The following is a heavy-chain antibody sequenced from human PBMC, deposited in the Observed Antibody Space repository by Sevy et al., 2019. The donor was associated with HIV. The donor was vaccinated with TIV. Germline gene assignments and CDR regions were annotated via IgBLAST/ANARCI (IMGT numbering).Heavy chain of an antibody. CDR2: IYYSRST. Sequence: SETLSLTCTVSGDSISSGGYYWSWIRQHPGKGLQWVGYIYYSRSTYYNPSLKIRVTISVDTSKNQFSLKLSSVTAADTAVYYCARGMYYDSSGTFDPWGQGTLVTVSS. J-gene: IGHJ5*02. CDR3: ARGMYYDSSGTFDP. V-gene: IGHV4-31*03. D-gene: IGHD3-22*01. CDR1: GDSISSGGYY.